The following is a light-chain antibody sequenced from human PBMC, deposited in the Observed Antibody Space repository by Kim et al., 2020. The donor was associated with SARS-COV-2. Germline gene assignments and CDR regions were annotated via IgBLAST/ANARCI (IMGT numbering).Light chain of an antibody. Sequence: ASVGDRVTINGRASQSISSYLNWYQQKPGKAPKLLIYAASSLQSGVPSRFSGSGSGTDFTLTISSLQPEDFATYYCQQSYSTPRDSFGQGTKLEI. V-gene: IGKV1-39*01. J-gene: IGKJ2*03. CDR3: QQSYSTPRDS. CDR1: QSISSY. CDR2: AAS.